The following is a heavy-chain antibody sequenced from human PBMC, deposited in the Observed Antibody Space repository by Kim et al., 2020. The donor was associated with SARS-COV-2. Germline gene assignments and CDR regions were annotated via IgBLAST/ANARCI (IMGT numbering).Heavy chain of an antibody. CDR2: IYYSGST. J-gene: IGHJ6*02. V-gene: IGHV4-39*01. Sequence: SETLSLTCTVSGGSISSSSYYWGWIRQPPGKGLEWIGSIYYSGSTYYNPSLKSRVTISVDTSKNQFSLKLSSVTAADTAVYYCARISGIAAAGPPDAPPYYYYGMDVWGQGTTVTVSS. CDR3: ARISGIAAAGPPDAPPYYYYGMDV. D-gene: IGHD6-13*01. CDR1: GGSISSSSYY.